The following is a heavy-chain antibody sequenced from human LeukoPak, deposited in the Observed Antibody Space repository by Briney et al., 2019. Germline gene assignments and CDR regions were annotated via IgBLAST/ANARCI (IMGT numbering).Heavy chain of an antibody. CDR2: IRGSGRTT. V-gene: IGHV3-23*01. CDR3: ARDARDGYGGNPFDY. D-gene: IGHD4-23*01. J-gene: IGHJ4*02. Sequence: GGSLRLSCAASGFTVSSYYMSWVRQAPGKGLEWVSVIRGSGRTTYYADSVKGRFTISRDNSKDTLYLQMNSLRAEDTAVYYCARDARDGYGGNPFDYWGQGTLVTVSS. CDR1: GFTVSSYY.